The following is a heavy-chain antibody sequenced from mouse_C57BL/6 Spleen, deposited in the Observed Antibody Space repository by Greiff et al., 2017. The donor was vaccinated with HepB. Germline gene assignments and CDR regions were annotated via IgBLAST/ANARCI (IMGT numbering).Heavy chain of an antibody. V-gene: IGHV1-82*01. CDR2: IYPGDGDT. CDR3: ARSYGSSAHYYAMDY. Sequence: VQLQQSGPELVKPGASVKISCKASGYAFSSSWMNWVKQRPGKGLEWIGRIYPGDGDTNYNGKFQGKATLTADKSSSTAYMQLSSLKSEDSAVYFCARSYGSSAHYYAMDYWGQGTSVTVSS. D-gene: IGHD1-1*01. CDR1: GYAFSSSW. J-gene: IGHJ4*01.